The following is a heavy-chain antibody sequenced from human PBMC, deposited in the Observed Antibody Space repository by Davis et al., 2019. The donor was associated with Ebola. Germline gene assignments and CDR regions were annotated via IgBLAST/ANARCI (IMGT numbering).Heavy chain of an antibody. CDR2: ISYDGNNK. V-gene: IGHV3-30-3*01. CDR3: ARARITMVRGVSGWYYYYYGMDV. Sequence: GESLKISCAASGFTFSGSAMHWVRQAPGKGLEWVAVISYDGNNKYYADSVKGRFTISRDNAKNTLYLQMNSLRPEDTAVYYCARARITMVRGVSGWYYYYYGMDVWGQGTTVTVSS. CDR1: GFTFSGSA. J-gene: IGHJ6*02. D-gene: IGHD3-10*01.